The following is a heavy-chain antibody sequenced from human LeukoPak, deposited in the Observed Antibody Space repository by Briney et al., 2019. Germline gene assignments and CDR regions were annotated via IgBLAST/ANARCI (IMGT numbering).Heavy chain of an antibody. CDR2: ISGSGGST. V-gene: IGHV3-23*01. J-gene: IGHJ5*02. Sequence: PGGSLRLSCAASEFSVGSNYMTWVRQAPGKGLEWVSAISGSGGSTYYADSVKGRFTISRDNSKNTLYLQMNSLRAEDTAVYYCAKARDVATVNVFDPWGQGTLVTVSS. CDR3: AKARDVATVNVFDP. D-gene: IGHD4-17*01. CDR1: EFSVGSNY.